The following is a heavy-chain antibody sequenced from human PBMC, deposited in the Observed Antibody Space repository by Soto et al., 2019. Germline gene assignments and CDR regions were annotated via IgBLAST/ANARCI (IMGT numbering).Heavy chain of an antibody. Sequence: EVQLVESGGGVVQPGGSLRLSCAVSGFTFSSYEMNWVRQAPGKGLEWVSYISSSGRTIYYADSVKGRFTISRDNAKNSLYLQMNSLRAEDTAVYYCARAPAESGTYWGYFDYWGQGTLVTVSS. J-gene: IGHJ4*02. CDR2: ISSSGRTI. D-gene: IGHD1-26*01. CDR1: GFTFSSYE. CDR3: ARAPAESGTYWGYFDY. V-gene: IGHV3-48*03.